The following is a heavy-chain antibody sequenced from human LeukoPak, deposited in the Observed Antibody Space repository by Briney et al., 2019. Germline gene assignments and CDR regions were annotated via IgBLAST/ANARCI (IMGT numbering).Heavy chain of an antibody. V-gene: IGHV4-59*01. CDR1: GGSISSYY. J-gene: IGHJ5*02. Sequence: SETLSLTCTVSGGSISSYYWSWIRQPPGKGLEWIGYIYTSGSTNYNPSLKSRVTISVDTSKNQFSLKLSSVTAADTAVYYCARDHEVAGTGRWFDPWGQGTLVTVSS. CDR2: IYTSGST. CDR3: ARDHEVAGTGRWFDP. D-gene: IGHD6-19*01.